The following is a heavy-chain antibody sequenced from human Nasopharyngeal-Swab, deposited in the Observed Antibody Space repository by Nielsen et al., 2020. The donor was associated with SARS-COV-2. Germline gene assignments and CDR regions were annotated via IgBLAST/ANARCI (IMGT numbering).Heavy chain of an antibody. D-gene: IGHD1-26*01. J-gene: IGHJ4*02. CDR1: GGSITSDNW. V-gene: IGHV4-4*02. CDR3: ARNGYYTIEY. CDR2: VHHSGST. Sequence: SQTLLPTCVVSGGSITSDNWWSWVRQLPVKGLEWIGEVHHSGSTNYKSSLKSRVTISVDKSKNQLSLELSSVTAADTAVYYCARNGYYTIEYWGQGTLVIVSS.